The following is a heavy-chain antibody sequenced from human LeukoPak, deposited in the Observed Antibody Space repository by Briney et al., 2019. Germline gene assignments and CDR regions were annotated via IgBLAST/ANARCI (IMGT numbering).Heavy chain of an antibody. Sequence: SETLSLTCTVSGGSISSGDYYWGWIRQPPGKGPEWIGSIYYSGSTNYNPSLKSRVTISLDTSKNQFSLKLSSVTAADTAVYYCARALERGYSSPVGYWGQGTLVTVSS. J-gene: IGHJ4*02. V-gene: IGHV4-39*07. CDR3: ARALERGYSSPVGY. D-gene: IGHD5-18*01. CDR1: GGSISSGDYY. CDR2: IYYSGST.